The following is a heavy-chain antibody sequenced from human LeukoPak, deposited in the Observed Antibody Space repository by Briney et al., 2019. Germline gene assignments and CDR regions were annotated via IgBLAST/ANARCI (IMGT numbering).Heavy chain of an antibody. CDR3: ARDVEQQLVSGIYLYYMDV. Sequence: SETLSLTCTVSGGSISSGSYYWSWIRQPAGKGLEWIGRIYPSGSTNYNPSLRSRVTISVDTSKNLFYLKLSSVTAADTAVYFCARDVEQQLVSGIYLYYMDVWGKGTTVTVSS. V-gene: IGHV4-61*02. CDR1: GGSISSGSYY. J-gene: IGHJ6*03. CDR2: IYPSGST. D-gene: IGHD6-13*01.